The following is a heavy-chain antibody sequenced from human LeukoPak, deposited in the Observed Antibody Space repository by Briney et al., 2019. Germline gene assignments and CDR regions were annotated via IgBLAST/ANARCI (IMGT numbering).Heavy chain of an antibody. Sequence: SETLSLTCAVYGGSFSGYYWSWIRQPPGKGLEWIGEINHSGRTNYNPSLMSRVTISVDTSKNQFSLRLTSVTVADTATYYCGYYDFWSALVYWGQGGPVTVSS. CDR3: GYYDFWSALVY. CDR1: GGSFSGYY. D-gene: IGHD3-3*01. V-gene: IGHV4-34*01. CDR2: INHSGRT. J-gene: IGHJ4*02.